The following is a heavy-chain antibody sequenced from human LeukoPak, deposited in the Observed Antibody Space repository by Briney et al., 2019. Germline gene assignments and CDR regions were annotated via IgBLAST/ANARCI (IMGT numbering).Heavy chain of an antibody. CDR2: IYSGGST. V-gene: IGHV3-66*02. D-gene: IGHD6-19*01. Sequence: GGSLRLSCAASGFTVSSNYMSWVRQAPGKGLEWVSVIYSGGSTYYADSVKGRFTISRDNSKNTLYLQMNSLRAEDTAVYYCARDLSSGWYWPSHYYYGMDVWGQGTTVTVSS. J-gene: IGHJ6*02. CDR3: ARDLSSGWYWPSHYYYGMDV. CDR1: GFTVSSNY.